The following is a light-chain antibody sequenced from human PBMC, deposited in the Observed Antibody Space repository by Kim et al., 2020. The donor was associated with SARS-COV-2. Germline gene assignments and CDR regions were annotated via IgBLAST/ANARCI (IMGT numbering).Light chain of an antibody. J-gene: IGKJ5*01. CDR3: QQLNSYPIT. Sequence: ASVGDRGTITCRASQGISSYLAWDQQKPGKAPKLLIYAASTLQSGVPSRFSGSGSGTEFTLTISSLQPEDFATYYCQQLNSYPITFGQGTRLEIK. CDR2: AAS. V-gene: IGKV1-9*01. CDR1: QGISSY.